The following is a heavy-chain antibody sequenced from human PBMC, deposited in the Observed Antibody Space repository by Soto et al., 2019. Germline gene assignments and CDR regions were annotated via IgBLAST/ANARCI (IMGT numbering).Heavy chain of an antibody. CDR3: ARRSSTYLNEIIYDP. J-gene: IGHJ5*02. D-gene: IGHD2-2*01. Sequence: VASVKVSCKASRYTFTSYDIFWVRQSPGQGLEWMGWIKPDSGDTHYAQNLQGRVTMTRDTSINTAYMELNNLVSDDTAVYYCARRSSTYLNEIIYDPWGQGTLVTVSS. V-gene: IGHV1-2*02. CDR1: RYTFTSYD. CDR2: IKPDSGDT.